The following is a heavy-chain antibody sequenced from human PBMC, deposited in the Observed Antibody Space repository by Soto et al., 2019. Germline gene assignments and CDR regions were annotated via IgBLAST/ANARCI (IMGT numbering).Heavy chain of an antibody. V-gene: IGHV4-31*03. CDR3: TRGGDTTKVDF. CDR1: GDSISSGCYR. Sequence: QVQLQESGPGLVKPSQTLSLTCTVPGDSISSGCYRWRGIRQHPGEGLEWIGFMYNSGSTSYHPSLKSRATISVDTSTNQFSLNLRSVTAADTAVYYCTRGGDTTKVDFWGQGTLVTVSS. J-gene: IGHJ4*02. D-gene: IGHD3-16*01. CDR2: MYNSGST.